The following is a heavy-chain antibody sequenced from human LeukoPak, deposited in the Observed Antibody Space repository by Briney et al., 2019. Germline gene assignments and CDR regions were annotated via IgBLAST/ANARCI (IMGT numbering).Heavy chain of an antibody. CDR2: ISSSSSTI. J-gene: IGHJ4*02. V-gene: IGHV3-48*01. D-gene: IGHD3-22*01. Sequence: GGSLRLSCAASGFTFSSYGMQWVRQAPGKGLEWVSYISSSSSTIYYADSVKGRFTISRDNAKNSLYLQMNSLRAEDTAVYYCARGLDSSGYYPKPFDYWGQGTLVTVSS. CDR3: ARGLDSSGYYPKPFDY. CDR1: GFTFSSYG.